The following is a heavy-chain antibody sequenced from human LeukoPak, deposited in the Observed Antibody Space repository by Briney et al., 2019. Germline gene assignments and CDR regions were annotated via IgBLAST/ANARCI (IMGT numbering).Heavy chain of an antibody. CDR3: ATEEGDLGYCTNDVCKGLAC. CDR2: IIPIFGTA. CDR1: GGTFSSYA. Sequence: ASVKVSCKASGGTFSSYAISWVRQAPGQGLEWMGGIIPIFGTANYAQKFQGRVTITTDESTSTAYMELSSLRSEDTAVYYCATEEGDLGYCTNDVCKGLACWGRGTLVTVSS. V-gene: IGHV1-69*05. J-gene: IGHJ4*02. D-gene: IGHD2-8*01.